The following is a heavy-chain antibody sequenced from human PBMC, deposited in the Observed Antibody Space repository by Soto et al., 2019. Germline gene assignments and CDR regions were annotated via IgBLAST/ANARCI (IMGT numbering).Heavy chain of an antibody. D-gene: IGHD2-2*01. V-gene: IGHV3-23*01. CDR2: ISGSGGST. CDR1: GFTFSSYA. J-gene: IGHJ4*02. Sequence: GGSLRLSCAASGFTFSSYAMSWVRQAPGKGLEWVSAISGSGGSTYYADSVKGRFTISRDNSKNTLYLQMNSLRAEDTAVYYCADFKLGYCSSTSCYLSDYWGQGTLVTVSS. CDR3: ADFKLGYCSSTSCYLSDY.